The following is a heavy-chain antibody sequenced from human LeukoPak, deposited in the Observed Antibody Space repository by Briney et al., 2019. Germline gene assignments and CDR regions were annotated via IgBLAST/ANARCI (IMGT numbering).Heavy chain of an antibody. D-gene: IGHD3-3*01. J-gene: IGHJ4*02. CDR2: IRYDGSNK. V-gene: IGHV3-30*02. CDR3: AKDRHVLRFLECPH. CDR1: GFTFSSYG. Sequence: PGGSLRLSCAASGFTFSSYGMHWVRQAPGKGLEWVAFIRYDGSNKYYADSVKGRFTISRDNSKNTLYLQMNSLRAEDTAVYYCAKDRHVLRFLECPHWGQGTLVTVSS.